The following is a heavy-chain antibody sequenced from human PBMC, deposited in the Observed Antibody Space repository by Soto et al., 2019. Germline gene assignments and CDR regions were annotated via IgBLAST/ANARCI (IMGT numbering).Heavy chain of an antibody. V-gene: IGHV4-59*01. CDR3: ARGNWNPLYFDY. CDR1: GGSISSYY. CDR2: IYYSGST. Sequence: SETLSLTCTVSGGSISSYYWSWIRQPPGKGLEWIGYIYYSGSTNYNPSLKSRVTISVDTSKNQFSLKLSSVTAADTAVYYCARGNWNPLYFDYWGQGTLVTVSS. D-gene: IGHD1-1*01. J-gene: IGHJ4*02.